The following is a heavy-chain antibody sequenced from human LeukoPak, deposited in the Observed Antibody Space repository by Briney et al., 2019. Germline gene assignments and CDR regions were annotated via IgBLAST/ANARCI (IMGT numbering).Heavy chain of an antibody. Sequence: GGSLRLSRAASGFTFSSYSMNWVRQAPGKGLEWVSYISSSSSTIYYADSVKGRFTISRDNAKNSLYLQMNSLRAEDTAVYYCARALRYFDWLSTSPEYNWFDPWGQRTLVTVSS. J-gene: IGHJ5*02. V-gene: IGHV3-48*01. CDR1: GFTFSSYS. CDR2: ISSSSSTI. D-gene: IGHD3-9*01. CDR3: ARALRYFDWLSTSPEYNWFDP.